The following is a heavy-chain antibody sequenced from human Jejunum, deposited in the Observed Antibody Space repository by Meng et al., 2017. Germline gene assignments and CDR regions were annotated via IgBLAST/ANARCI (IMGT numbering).Heavy chain of an antibody. Sequence: QVQLLQSGAEVKKPGASVKVSCRTSGYTFTTYYLNRVRQASGQGFEWMGWMHPSSGDTDYAQKFQGRVSMTRDTSINTAYLELYSLRSEDTAVYYCARGSTRMDDAWGQGTLVTVSS. D-gene: IGHD2-15*01. CDR3: ARGSTRMDDA. CDR2: MHPSSGDT. CDR1: GYTFTTYY. V-gene: IGHV1-8*01. J-gene: IGHJ5*02.